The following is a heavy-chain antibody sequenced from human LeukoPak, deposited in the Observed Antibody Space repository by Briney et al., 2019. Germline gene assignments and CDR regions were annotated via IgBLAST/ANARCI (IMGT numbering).Heavy chain of an antibody. CDR1: GXSISSYY. D-gene: IGHD2-2*01. Sequence: SETLSLTCTVSGXSISSYYWNWIRQSAGKGLEWIGRIYTSGSTNYNPSLKSRVTMSIDTSENQFSLKLSSVTAADTAVYYCARGSQVPVYPNPYNWFDPWGQGTLVTVSS. V-gene: IGHV4-4*07. CDR3: ARGSQVPVYPNPYNWFDP. J-gene: IGHJ5*02. CDR2: IYTSGST.